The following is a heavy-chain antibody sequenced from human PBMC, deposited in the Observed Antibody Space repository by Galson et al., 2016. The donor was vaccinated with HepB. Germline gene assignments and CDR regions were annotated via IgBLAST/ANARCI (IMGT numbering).Heavy chain of an antibody. D-gene: IGHD6-13*01. J-gene: IGHJ4*02. V-gene: IGHV3-9*01. Sequence: SLRLSCAASGFTFDTYAMHWVRQAPGKGLEWVSGISWNSGSVGYVDSVKGRFTMSRDNAKKSLYLQMNSLRPEDTALYYCTKDSLIYSSSWYSFHYWGQGTLVTVSS. CDR1: GFTFDTYA. CDR3: TKDSLIYSSSWYSFHY. CDR2: ISWNSGSV.